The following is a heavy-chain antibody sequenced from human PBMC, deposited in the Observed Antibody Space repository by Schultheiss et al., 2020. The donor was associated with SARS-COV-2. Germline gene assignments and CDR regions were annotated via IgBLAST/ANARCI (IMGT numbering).Heavy chain of an antibody. Sequence: SETLSLTCTVSCGSISSYYWSWIRQPPGKGLEWIGYIYYSGSTNYNPSLKSRVTISVDTSKNQFSLKLSSVTAADTAVYYCARQRGIAVAGTGVFDYWGQGTLVTVSS. V-gene: IGHV4-59*08. D-gene: IGHD6-19*01. CDR2: IYYSGST. CDR3: ARQRGIAVAGTGVFDY. J-gene: IGHJ4*02. CDR1: CGSISSYY.